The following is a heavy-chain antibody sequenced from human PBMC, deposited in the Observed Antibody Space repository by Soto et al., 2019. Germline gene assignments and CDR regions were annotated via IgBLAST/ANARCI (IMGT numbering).Heavy chain of an antibody. D-gene: IGHD4-17*01. Sequence: QVQLVESGGGEVQPGGSLTISCAASGFTFSTYGMHWVRQTPGKGLVWVAVISYDGTNKFYSDSVKGRLTISRDNFKNTLTLPMNSLRADDTAVYSCAKDLQSYGDYGYYCYGMDVWGLGTRGTVSS. CDR2: ISYDGTNK. V-gene: IGHV3-30*18. CDR3: AKDLQSYGDYGYYCYGMDV. CDR1: GFTFSTYG. J-gene: IGHJ6*02.